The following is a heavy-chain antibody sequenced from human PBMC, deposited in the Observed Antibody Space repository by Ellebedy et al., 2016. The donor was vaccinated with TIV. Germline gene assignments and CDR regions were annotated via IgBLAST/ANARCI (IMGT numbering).Heavy chain of an antibody. V-gene: IGHV3-21*01. CDR1: GFTFSSYS. CDR3: ARGTGYPAASFDY. J-gene: IGHJ4*02. D-gene: IGHD3/OR15-3a*01. CDR2: ISSSSSYI. Sequence: GESLKISXAASGFTFSSYSMNWVRQAPGKGLEWVSSISSSSSYIYYADSVKGRFTISRDNAKNSLYLQMNSLRAEDTAVYYCARGTGYPAASFDYWGQGTLVTVSS.